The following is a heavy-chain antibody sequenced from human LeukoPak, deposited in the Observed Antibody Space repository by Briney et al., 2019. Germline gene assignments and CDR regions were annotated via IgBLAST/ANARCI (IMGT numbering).Heavy chain of an antibody. J-gene: IGHJ4*02. D-gene: IGHD6-13*01. Sequence: GASVKVSCKASGYTFTGYYMHWVRQAPGQGLEWMGWTNPNSGGTNYAQKFQGRVTMTRDTSISTAYMELSRLGSDDTAVYYCARGVRTYSSSWYPFDYWGQGTLVTVSS. CDR1: GYTFTGYY. CDR3: ARGVRTYSSSWYPFDY. CDR2: TNPNSGGT. V-gene: IGHV1-2*02.